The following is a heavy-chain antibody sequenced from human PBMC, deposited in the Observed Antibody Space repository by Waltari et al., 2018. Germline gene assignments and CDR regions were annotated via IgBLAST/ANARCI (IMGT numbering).Heavy chain of an antibody. D-gene: IGHD2-2*02. CDR3: ARGSYCSSTSCYTLAFDI. CDR1: GYTFTSYD. J-gene: IGHJ3*02. CDR2: MNPNSGNT. V-gene: IGHV1-8*03. Sequence: QVQLVQSGAEVKKPGASVKVSCKASGYTFTSYDINWVRQATGQGLEWMGWMNPNSGNTGYAQKFQGRVTITRNTSISTAYMELSSLRSEDTAVYYCARGSYCSSTSCYTLAFDIWGQGTMVTVSS.